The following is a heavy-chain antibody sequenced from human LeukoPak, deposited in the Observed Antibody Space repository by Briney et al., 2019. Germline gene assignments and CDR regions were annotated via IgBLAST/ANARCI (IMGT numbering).Heavy chain of an antibody. V-gene: IGHV4-59*01. Sequence: SETLSLTCTVSGGSISPYYWSWLRQPPGKGLEWLGYIYYSGNTDYNPSLKSRVAISVDTSKNQFSLKLSSVTAADTAVYYCARSTESTMFIDYWGQGTLVTVSS. D-gene: IGHD3-10*02. J-gene: IGHJ4*02. CDR2: IYYSGNT. CDR3: ARSTESTMFIDY. CDR1: GGSISPYY.